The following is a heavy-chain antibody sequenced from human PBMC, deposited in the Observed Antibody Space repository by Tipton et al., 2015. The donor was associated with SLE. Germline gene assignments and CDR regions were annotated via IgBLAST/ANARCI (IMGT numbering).Heavy chain of an antibody. V-gene: IGHV3-48*03. CDR2: INSRGSTM. CDR3: ASSLLWLYYYMDV. CDR1: GFTFSSYE. D-gene: IGHD3-10*01. Sequence: SLRLSCAASGFTFSSYEMNWVRQVPGKGLEWVSYINSRGSTMYYADSVKGRFTISRDNSKNTLYLQMNSLRAEDTAVYYCASSLLWLYYYMDVWGKGTTVTVSS. J-gene: IGHJ6*03.